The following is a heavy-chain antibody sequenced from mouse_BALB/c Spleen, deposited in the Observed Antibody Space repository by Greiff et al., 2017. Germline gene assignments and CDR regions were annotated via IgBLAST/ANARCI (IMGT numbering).Heavy chain of an antibody. D-gene: IGHD2-4*01. Sequence: EVKVVESGGGLVKPGGSLKLSCAASGFTFSSYAMSWVRQSPEKRLEWVAEISSGGSYTYYPDTVTGRFTISRDNAKNTLYLEMSSLRSEDTAMYYCARRDYDYDEEAWFAYWGQGTLVTVSA. CDR3: ARRDYDYDEEAWFAY. CDR2: ISSGGSYT. V-gene: IGHV5-9-4*01. CDR1: GFTFSSYA. J-gene: IGHJ3*01.